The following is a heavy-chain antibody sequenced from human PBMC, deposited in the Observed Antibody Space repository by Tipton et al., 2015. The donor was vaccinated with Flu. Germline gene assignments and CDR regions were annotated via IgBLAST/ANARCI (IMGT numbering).Heavy chain of an antibody. CDR2: IGTAGDT. Sequence: SLRLSCAASGFTFSSYDMHWVRQATGKGLEWVSAIGTAGDTYYPGSVKGRFTISRENAKNSLYLQMNSLRAGDTAVYYCARKGSNDAFDIWGQGTMVTVSS. CDR1: GFTFSSYD. V-gene: IGHV3-13*01. CDR3: ARKGSNDAFDI. J-gene: IGHJ3*02.